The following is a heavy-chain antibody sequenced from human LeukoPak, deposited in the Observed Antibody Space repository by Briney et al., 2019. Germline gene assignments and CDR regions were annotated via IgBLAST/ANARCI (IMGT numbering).Heavy chain of an antibody. V-gene: IGHV4-59*01. CDR1: GGSLSSYY. J-gene: IGHJ4*02. Sequence: SETLSLTCTVSGGSLSSYYWSWIRQPPGKGLEWIGYIYYSGSTNYNPSLKSRATISVDTSKNQFSLKLSSVTAADTAVYYCAGTYYYDSSGYYWRRWGQGTLVTVSS. CDR3: AGTYYYDSSGYYWRR. CDR2: IYYSGST. D-gene: IGHD3-22*01.